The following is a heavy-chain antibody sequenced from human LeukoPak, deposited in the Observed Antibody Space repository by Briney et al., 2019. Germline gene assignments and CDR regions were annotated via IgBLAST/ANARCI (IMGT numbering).Heavy chain of an antibody. J-gene: IGHJ3*02. CDR2: ISSSSSYI. V-gene: IGHV3-21*01. D-gene: IGHD6-13*01. CDR1: GFTFSSYS. CDR3: AREDSSSWDLAFDI. Sequence: SGGSLRLSCAASGFTFSSYSMNWVRQAPGKGLEWVSSISSSSSYIYYADSVKGRFTISRDNAKNSLYLQMNSLRAEDTAVYYCAREDSSSWDLAFDIWGQGTMVTVSS.